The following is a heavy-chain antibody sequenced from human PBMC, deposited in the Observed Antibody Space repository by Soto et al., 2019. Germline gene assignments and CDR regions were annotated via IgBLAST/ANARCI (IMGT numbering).Heavy chain of an antibody. D-gene: IGHD1-26*01. Sequence: PSETLSLTCTVSGGSISSGGYYWSWIRQHPGKGLEWIGQINHSGSANYNPSLKSRVTISVHTSNSQFSLELSSVTAADTAVYYCARVSGSYYYGMDVWGQGTTVTVSS. CDR2: INHSGSA. V-gene: IGHV4-31*03. CDR3: ARVSGSYYYGMDV. J-gene: IGHJ6*02. CDR1: GGSISSGGYY.